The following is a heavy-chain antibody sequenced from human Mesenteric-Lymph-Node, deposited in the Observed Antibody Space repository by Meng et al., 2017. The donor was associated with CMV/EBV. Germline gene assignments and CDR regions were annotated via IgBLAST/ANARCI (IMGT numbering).Heavy chain of an antibody. V-gene: IGHV3-48*04. CDR2: ISSSSSTI. CDR1: GFTFSSYS. Sequence: GESLKISCAASGFTFSSYSMNWVRQAPGKGLEWFSYISSSSSTIYYADSVKGRFTISRDNAKNSLYLQMNSLRAEDTAVYYCARFNWGARAFDIWGQGTMVTVSS. D-gene: IGHD7-27*01. CDR3: ARFNWGARAFDI. J-gene: IGHJ3*02.